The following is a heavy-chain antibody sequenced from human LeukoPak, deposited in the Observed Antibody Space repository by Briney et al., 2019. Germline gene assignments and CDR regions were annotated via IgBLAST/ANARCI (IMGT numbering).Heavy chain of an antibody. CDR2: INHGGDT. CDR1: GGSFSDYY. Sequence: SEPLSLTCAVSGGSFSDYYWSWIRQPPGKGLEWIGEINHGGDTNYNSSLQSRVILSVDTSRNQFSLILSPVTAADTAIYFCASHKYPVQAFDVWGQGTMVTVSS. D-gene: IGHD2-2*02. V-gene: IGHV4-34*01. J-gene: IGHJ3*01. CDR3: ASHKYPVQAFDV.